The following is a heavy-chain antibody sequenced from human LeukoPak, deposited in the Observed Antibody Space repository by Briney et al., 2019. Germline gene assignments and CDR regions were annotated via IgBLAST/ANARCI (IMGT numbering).Heavy chain of an antibody. J-gene: IGHJ4*02. CDR3: ARHRPGYVGGPYYFDY. D-gene: IGHD2-2*01. V-gene: IGHV5-51*01. CDR2: IFPNDSDI. Sequence: PGESLQISCKAYGYSFISHWIGWGRQVPGKGLGWVGIIFPNDSDIRYSPSFRGQVTISADKSIDTAYLQWSSLKASDTGMYYCARHRPGYVGGPYYFDYWGQGTLVTVSS. CDR1: GYSFISHW.